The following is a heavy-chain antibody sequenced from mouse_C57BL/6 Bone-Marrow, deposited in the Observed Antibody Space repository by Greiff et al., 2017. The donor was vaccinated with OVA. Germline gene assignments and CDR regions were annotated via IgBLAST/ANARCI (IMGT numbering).Heavy chain of an antibody. CDR1: GFTFSDYY. Sequence: EVKLMESEGGLVQPGSSMKLSCTASGFTFSDYYMAWVRQVPEKGLEWVANINYDGSSTYYLDSLKSRFIISRDNAKNILYLQMSSLKAEDTATYYCARDNCGSRWYFDDWGTGTTVTVSS. V-gene: IGHV5-16*01. D-gene: IGHD1-1*01. CDR3: ARDNCGSRWYFDD. CDR2: INYDGSST. J-gene: IGHJ1*03.